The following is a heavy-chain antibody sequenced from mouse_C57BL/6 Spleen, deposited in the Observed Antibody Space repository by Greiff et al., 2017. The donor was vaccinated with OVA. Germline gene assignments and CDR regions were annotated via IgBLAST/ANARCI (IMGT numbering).Heavy chain of an antibody. CDR2: IYPGSGST. CDR1: GYTFTSYW. Sequence: QVQLKQPGAELVKPGASVKMSCKASGYTFTSYWITWVKQRPGQGLEWIGDIYPGSGSTNYNEKFKSKATLTVDTSSSTAYMQLSSLTSEDSAVYYCARGGVYYDYVPWFAYWGQGTLVTVSA. CDR3: ARGGVYYDYVPWFAY. J-gene: IGHJ3*01. D-gene: IGHD2-4*01. V-gene: IGHV1-55*01.